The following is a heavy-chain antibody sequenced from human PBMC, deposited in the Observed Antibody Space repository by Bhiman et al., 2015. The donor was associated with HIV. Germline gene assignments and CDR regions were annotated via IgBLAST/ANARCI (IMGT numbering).Heavy chain of an antibody. CDR3: ARGGRWELLVDAFDI. V-gene: IGHV3-20*04. D-gene: IGHD1-26*01. J-gene: IGHJ3*02. CDR1: GFTFDDYG. CDR2: INWNGGST. Sequence: EVQLVESGGGVVRPGGSLRLSCAASGFTFDDYGMSWVRQAPGKGLEWVSGINWNGGSTAYADSVKGRFTISRDNAKNSLYLQMNSLRAEDTAFYYCARGGRWELLVDAFDIWGQGTMVTVSS.